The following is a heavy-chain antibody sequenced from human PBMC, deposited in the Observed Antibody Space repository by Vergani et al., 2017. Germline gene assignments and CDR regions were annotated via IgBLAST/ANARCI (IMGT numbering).Heavy chain of an antibody. V-gene: IGHV4-34*01. Sequence: QVQLQQWGAGLLKPSETLSLTCAVYGGSFSGYYWSWIRQPPGKGLEWIGEFNKSGSTNYNPSLKSGVTISVDTSKNQFSLKLSSVTAADTAVYYCARGRGYCSSTSCYYYYYYMDVWGKGTTVTVSS. D-gene: IGHD2-2*01. CDR2: FNKSGST. CDR3: ARGRGYCSSTSCYYYYYYMDV. J-gene: IGHJ6*03. CDR1: GGSFSGYY.